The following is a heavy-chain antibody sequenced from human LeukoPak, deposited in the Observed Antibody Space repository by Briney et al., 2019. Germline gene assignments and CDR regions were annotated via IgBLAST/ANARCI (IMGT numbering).Heavy chain of an antibody. V-gene: IGHV1-2*02. Sequence: GASVKLSCKASGYTFTGYYMHWVRQAPGQGLEWMGWINPNSGGTNYAQKFQGRVTMTRDTSISTAYMELSRLRSDDTAVYYCAREREQQPAAFNWFDPWGQGTLVTVSS. J-gene: IGHJ5*02. CDR2: INPNSGGT. D-gene: IGHD6-13*01. CDR3: AREREQQPAAFNWFDP. CDR1: GYTFTGYY.